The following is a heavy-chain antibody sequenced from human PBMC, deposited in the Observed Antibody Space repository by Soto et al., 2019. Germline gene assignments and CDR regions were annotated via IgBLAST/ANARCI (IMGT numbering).Heavy chain of an antibody. J-gene: IGHJ4*02. D-gene: IGHD1-20*01. V-gene: IGHV4-30-4*01. CDR2: IDYSGST. CDR3: ARTDNPGQFDY. Sequence: QVQLQESGPGLVKPSQTLSLTCTVSGCSISSGDYYCSWIRQPPGKGLEWIGYIDYSGSTYYNPSLNSRVTISVDTSKNQFSLKLSSVTAADTAMYYCARTDNPGQFDYWGQGTLVTVSS. CDR1: GCSISSGDYY.